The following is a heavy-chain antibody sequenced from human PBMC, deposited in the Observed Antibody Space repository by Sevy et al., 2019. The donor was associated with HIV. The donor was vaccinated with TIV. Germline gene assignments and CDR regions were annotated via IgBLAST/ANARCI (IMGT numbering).Heavy chain of an antibody. D-gene: IGHD6-13*01. CDR1: GYTFTPYG. V-gene: IGHV1-18*04. J-gene: IGHJ4*01. CDR3: ARNGGAAADTGDYFDY. CDR2: INPYNGNT. Sequence: ASVKVSCKASGYTFTPYGISWVRQAPGQGLEWMGWINPYNGNTNYVQKFQGRVTMTTDTSTSTAYIELRSLRSDDTAVYYCARNGGAAADTGDYFDYWGHGTLVTVSS.